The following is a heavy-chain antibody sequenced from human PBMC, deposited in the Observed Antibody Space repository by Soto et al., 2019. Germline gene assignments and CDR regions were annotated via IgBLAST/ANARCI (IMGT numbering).Heavy chain of an antibody. CDR3: AKDGTTAGIHYFALDV. Sequence: GGSLRLSCEVSGFTLTNYGMNWVRQAPDKGLEWVSTIGRGGDTYYADSVKGRFTITRDNSKNTLFLQMNSLRAEDTALYFCAKDGTTAGIHYFALDVWGQGTTVTVSS. CDR2: IGRGGDT. D-gene: IGHD1-1*01. J-gene: IGHJ6*02. V-gene: IGHV3-23*01. CDR1: GFTLTNYG.